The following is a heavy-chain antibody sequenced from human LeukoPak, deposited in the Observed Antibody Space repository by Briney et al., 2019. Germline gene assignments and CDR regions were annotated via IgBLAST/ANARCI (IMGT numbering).Heavy chain of an antibody. V-gene: IGHV3-48*03. CDR3: ARGRFCSGGICYSGNYFDY. CDR1: GFTFSSYE. D-gene: IGHD2-15*01. J-gene: IGHJ4*02. CDR2: ISTSGSTI. Sequence: GGSLRLSCAASGFTFSSYEMNWVRQAPGKGLEWVSYISTSGSTIYYADSVKGRFTISRDNAKDSLYLQINSLRAADTAVYYCARGRFCSGGICYSGNYFDYWGQGTLVTVSS.